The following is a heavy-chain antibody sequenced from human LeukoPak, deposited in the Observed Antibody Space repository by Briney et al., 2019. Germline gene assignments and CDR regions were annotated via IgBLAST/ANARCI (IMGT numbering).Heavy chain of an antibody. J-gene: IGHJ4*02. D-gene: IGHD5-18*01. CDR3: ARSLGYSYGYRPYYFDY. Sequence: ASVKVSCKVSGYTLTELSMHWVRQAPGKGLEWMGGFDPEDGETIYAQKFQGRVTMTEDTSTDTAYMELSSLRSEDTAVYYCARSLGYSYGYRPYYFDYWGQGTLVTVSS. V-gene: IGHV1-24*01. CDR1: GYTLTELS. CDR2: FDPEDGET.